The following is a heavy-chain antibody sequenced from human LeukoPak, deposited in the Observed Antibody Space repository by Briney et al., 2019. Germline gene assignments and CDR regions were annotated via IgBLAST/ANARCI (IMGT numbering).Heavy chain of an antibody. J-gene: IGHJ6*02. CDR2: ISSSSSYI. V-gene: IGHV3-21*01. Sequence: GGSLRLSCAASGFTFSSYSMNWVRQAPGKGLEWVSSISSSSSYIYYADSVKGRFTISRDNAKNSLYLQMNSLRAEDTAVYYCARGRYSSSWYVGADYYYYYGMDVWGQGTTVTVSS. CDR3: ARGRYSSSWYVGADYYYYYGMDV. D-gene: IGHD6-13*01. CDR1: GFTFSSYS.